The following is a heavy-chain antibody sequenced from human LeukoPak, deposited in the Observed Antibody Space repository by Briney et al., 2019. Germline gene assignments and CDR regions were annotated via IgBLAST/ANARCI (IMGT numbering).Heavy chain of an antibody. CDR3: ARQTYNYHFDY. CDR2: IYPGDSDT. V-gene: IGHV5-51*01. CDR1: EYSFTTYW. J-gene: IGHJ4*02. Sequence: GESLKISCKGSEYSFTTYWIGWVRQMPGKGLEWMGVIYPGDSDTRYSPSFQGQVTISADKSINTACLQRSSLKASDTAIYYCARQTYNYHFDYWGQGTLVTVSS. D-gene: IGHD1-1*01.